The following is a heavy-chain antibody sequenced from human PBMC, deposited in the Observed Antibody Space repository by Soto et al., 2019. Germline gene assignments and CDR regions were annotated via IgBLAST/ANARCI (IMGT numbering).Heavy chain of an antibody. CDR2: IYYSGST. Sequence: QLQLQESGPGLVKPSETLSLTCTVSGGSISSSSYYWGWIRQPPEKGLEWIGSIYYSGSTYYNPSLKSRVTISVDTSKNQFSLKLSSVTAADTAVYYCARHPRATRIAAAFSSRWGQGTLVTVSS. J-gene: IGHJ4*02. D-gene: IGHD6-13*01. V-gene: IGHV4-39*01. CDR3: ARHPRATRIAAAFSSR. CDR1: GGSISSSSYY.